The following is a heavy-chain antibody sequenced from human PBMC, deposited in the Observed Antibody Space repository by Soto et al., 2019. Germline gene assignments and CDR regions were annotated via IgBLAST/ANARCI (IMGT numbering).Heavy chain of an antibody. Sequence: QVQLQVSGPGLVKPSATLSLSCTVSTGSTNSFYWSWIRQPPGKGLQWLGYFFYTGSTNHNPSLKSRVTISLDMSSNQFSRRLSSVTAAETAMYYCARSRDGYNLNPIDQWGQGLLVTVAS. J-gene: IGHJ4*02. CDR2: FFYTGST. CDR1: TGSTNSFY. CDR3: ARSRDGYNLNPIDQ. V-gene: IGHV4-59*01. D-gene: IGHD5-12*01.